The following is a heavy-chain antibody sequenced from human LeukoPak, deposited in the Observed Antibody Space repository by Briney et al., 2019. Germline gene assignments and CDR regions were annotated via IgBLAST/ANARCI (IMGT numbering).Heavy chain of an antibody. CDR2: IYRGGST. V-gene: IGHV3-53*01. CDR3: ARSPGDRTYFDY. J-gene: IGHJ4*02. CDR1: GFTVSSNY. Sequence: GGSLRLSCAASGFTVSSNYMSWVRQAPGKGLEWVSVIYRGGSTYYADSVKGRFTISRDNSKNTLYLQMNSLRAEDTAVYYCARSPGDRTYFDYWGQGTLVTVSS. D-gene: IGHD3-10*01.